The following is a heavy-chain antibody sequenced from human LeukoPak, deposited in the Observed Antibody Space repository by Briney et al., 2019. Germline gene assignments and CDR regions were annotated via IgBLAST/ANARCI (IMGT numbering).Heavy chain of an antibody. CDR2: ICTTGST. V-gene: IGHV4-4*07. Sequence: SETLSLTCTVSGGPFSSFHWSWIRQPAGKGLEWLGLICTTGSTNYSPSLKSRLTMSVDASKHQFSLKLSSVTAADTAVYYCARDFDSWGQGTLVTVSS. CDR1: GGPFSSFH. J-gene: IGHJ4*02. CDR3: ARDFDS.